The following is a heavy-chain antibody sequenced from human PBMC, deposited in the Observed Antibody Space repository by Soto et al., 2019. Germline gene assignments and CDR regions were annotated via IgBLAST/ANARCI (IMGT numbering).Heavy chain of an antibody. CDR1: GFTFSGSA. D-gene: IGHD3-10*01. Sequence: GGSLRLSCAASGFTFSGSAMHWVRQASGKGLEWVGRIRSKANSYATAYAASVKGRFTISRDDSKNTAYLQMNSLKTEDTAVYYCTSRAYYYGMDVWGQGTTVTVSS. V-gene: IGHV3-73*01. J-gene: IGHJ6*02. CDR3: TSRAYYYGMDV. CDR2: IRSKANSYAT.